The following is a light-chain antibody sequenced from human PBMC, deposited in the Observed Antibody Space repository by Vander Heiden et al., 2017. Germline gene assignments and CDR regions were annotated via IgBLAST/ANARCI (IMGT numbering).Light chain of an antibody. CDR2: KDI. CDR1: ALPKQY. CDR3: QSPDRSGSSV. Sequence: SYELTQPPSVSVSPGQTARMTCSGDALPKQYTLWYQQKPDRAPVLIISKDIERPSGIPERFSGSSSGTTVTLTISGVQAEDEADYYCQSPDRSGSSVFGGGTKLTVL. J-gene: IGLJ2*01. V-gene: IGLV3-25*03.